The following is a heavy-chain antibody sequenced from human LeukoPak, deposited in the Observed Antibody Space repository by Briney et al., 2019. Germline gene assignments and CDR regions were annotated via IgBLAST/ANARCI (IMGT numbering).Heavy chain of an antibody. CDR2: IYHSGST. CDR3: ARDRGGSYYIWGYFDL. D-gene: IGHD3-10*01. J-gene: IGHJ2*01. Sequence: SETLSLTCTVSGYSISSGYYWGWIRQPPGKGLEWIGSIYHSGSTYYNPSLKSRVTISVDTSKNQFSLKLSSVTAADTAVYYCARDRGGSYYIWGYFDLWGRGALVTVSS. V-gene: IGHV4-38-2*02. CDR1: GYSISSGYY.